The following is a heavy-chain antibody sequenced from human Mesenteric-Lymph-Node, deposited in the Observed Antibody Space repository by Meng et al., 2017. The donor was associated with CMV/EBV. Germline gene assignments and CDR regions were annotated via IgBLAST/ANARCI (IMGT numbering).Heavy chain of an antibody. CDR1: GGSFSGYY. V-gene: IGHV4-34*01. D-gene: IGHD4-17*01. CDR3: ARFKMMVYGDYVHYYYGMDV. CDR2: INHSGST. Sequence: SETLSLTCAVYGGSFSGYYWSWIRQPPGKGLEWIGEINHSGSTNYNPSLKSRVTISVDTSKNQFSLKLSSVTAADTAVYYCARFKMMVYGDYVHYYYGMDVWGQGTTVTVSS. J-gene: IGHJ6*02.